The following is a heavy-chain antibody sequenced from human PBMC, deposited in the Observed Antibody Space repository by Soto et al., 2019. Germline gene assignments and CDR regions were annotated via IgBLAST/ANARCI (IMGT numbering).Heavy chain of an antibody. J-gene: IGHJ4*02. CDR2: ISAYNGNT. CDR1: GYTFTSYG. V-gene: IGHV1-18*01. Sequence: ASVKVSCKASGYTFTSYGISWVRQAPGQGLEWMGWISAYNGNTNYAQKLQGRVTMTTDTSTSTAYMELRSLRSDDTAVYYCARDPYYYDSSGYQPFDYWGQGTLVTVSS. D-gene: IGHD3-22*01. CDR3: ARDPYYYDSSGYQPFDY.